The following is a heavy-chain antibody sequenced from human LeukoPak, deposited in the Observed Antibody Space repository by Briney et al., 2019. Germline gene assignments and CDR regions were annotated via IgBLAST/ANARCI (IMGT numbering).Heavy chain of an antibody. J-gene: IGHJ3*02. CDR1: GYTFTSYA. CDR2: INTNTGNP. D-gene: IGHD3-22*01. CDR3: ARVVHPYDYESSGLTYDAFDI. V-gene: IGHV7-4-1*02. Sequence: ASVKVSCKASGYTFTSYAMNWVRQAPGQGLGWLGWINTNTGNPTYAQGFTGRFVFSLDTSVNTAYLQISSLKAEDTAVYYCARVVHPYDYESSGLTYDAFDIWGQGTMVTVSS.